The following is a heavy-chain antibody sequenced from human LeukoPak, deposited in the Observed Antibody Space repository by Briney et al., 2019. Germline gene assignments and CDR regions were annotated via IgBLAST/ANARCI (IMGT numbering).Heavy chain of an antibody. Sequence: ASVKVSCKASGYTFTGYYMHWVRQAPGQGLEWKGWINPNSGGTNYAQKFQGRVTMTRDTSISTAYMELSRLRSDDTAVYYCARAGTGAPYDAFDIWGQGTMVTVSS. CDR2: INPNSGGT. J-gene: IGHJ3*02. CDR3: ARAGTGAPYDAFDI. D-gene: IGHD1-1*01. CDR1: GYTFTGYY. V-gene: IGHV1-2*02.